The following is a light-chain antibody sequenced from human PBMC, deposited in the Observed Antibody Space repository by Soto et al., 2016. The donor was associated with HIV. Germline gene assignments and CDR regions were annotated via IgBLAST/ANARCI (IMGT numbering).Light chain of an antibody. J-gene: IGKJ4*01. CDR2: VAS. CDR3: QQLNSYPPT. V-gene: IGKV1-9*01. Sequence: DIHLTQSPSLLSASVGDRVAISCRASQGISTYLAWYQHKPGKAPKLLISVASTLQGGVPSRFSASGSGTEFTLTIGSLQPEDFATYYCQQLNSYPPTFGGGTKVEIK. CDR1: QGISTY.